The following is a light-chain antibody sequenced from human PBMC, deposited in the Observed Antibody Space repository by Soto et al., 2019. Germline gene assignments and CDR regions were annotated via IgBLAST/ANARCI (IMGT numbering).Light chain of an antibody. CDR2: GNN. J-gene: IGLJ2*01. CDR3: QSYDSSLSGSV. V-gene: IGLV1-40*01. Sequence: QLVLTQPPSVSGAPGQRVTISCTGSSSNIGAGYDVHWYQQLPGTAPKLLIYGNNNRPSGVPDRFSGSKSGTSVSLAISGLQAEDEADYYCQSYDSSLSGSVFGGGTKLTVL. CDR1: SSNIGAGYD.